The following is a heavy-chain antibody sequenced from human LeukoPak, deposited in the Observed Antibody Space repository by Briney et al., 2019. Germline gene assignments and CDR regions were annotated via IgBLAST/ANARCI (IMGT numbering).Heavy chain of an antibody. CDR1: GYTFTGYY. J-gene: IGHJ3*02. V-gene: IGHV1-8*03. CDR2: MNPNSGNT. D-gene: IGHD1-1*01. Sequence: GASVRVSCKASGYTFTGYYMHWVRQATGQGLEWMGWMNPNSGNTGYAQKFQGRVTITRNTSISTAYMELGSLRSEDTAVYYCARVNDDDDAFDIWGQGTMVTVSS. CDR3: ARVNDDDDAFDI.